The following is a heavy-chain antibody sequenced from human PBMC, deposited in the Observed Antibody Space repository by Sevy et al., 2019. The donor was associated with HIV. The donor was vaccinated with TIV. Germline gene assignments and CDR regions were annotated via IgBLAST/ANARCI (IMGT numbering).Heavy chain of an antibody. V-gene: IGHV4-30-4*01. CDR1: GGSISSDDYY. Sequence: SETLSLTCTVSGGSISSDDYYWSWIRQPPGKGLEWIGYIYYSGSTHYNPSLKSRVTISVDTSKNQFSRKLSAVTAADTAVYYCARDYGSSTGAFDIWGQGTMVTVSS. CDR2: IYYSGST. CDR3: ARDYGSSTGAFDI. D-gene: IGHD2-2*01. J-gene: IGHJ3*02.